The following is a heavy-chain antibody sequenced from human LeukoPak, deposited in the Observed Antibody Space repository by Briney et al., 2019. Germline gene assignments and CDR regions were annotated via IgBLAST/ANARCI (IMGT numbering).Heavy chain of an antibody. CDR3: ARNAIVVVVAARFDAFDI. D-gene: IGHD2-15*01. J-gene: IGHJ3*02. CDR2: ISYDGSNK. V-gene: IGHV3-30-3*01. CDR1: GFTFSSYA. Sequence: GRSLRLSCAASGFTFSSYAMHWVRQAPGKGLEWVAVISYDGSNKYYADSVKGRFTISRDNSKNTLYLQMNSLRAEDTAVYYCARNAIVVVVAARFDAFDIWGQGTMVTVSS.